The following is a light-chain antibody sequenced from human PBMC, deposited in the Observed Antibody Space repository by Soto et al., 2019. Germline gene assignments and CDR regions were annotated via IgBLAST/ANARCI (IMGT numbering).Light chain of an antibody. CDR3: CSYAGSNNLGVL. Sequence: QSALTQPPSASGSPGQSVTISCTGTSSDVGGYNYVSRYQQHPGKAPKLMIYEVTKRPSGVPDRFSGSKSGNTASLTVSGLQAEDEADYYCCSYAGSNNLGVLFGGGTKLTVL. CDR1: SSDVGGYNY. J-gene: IGLJ2*01. V-gene: IGLV2-8*01. CDR2: EVT.